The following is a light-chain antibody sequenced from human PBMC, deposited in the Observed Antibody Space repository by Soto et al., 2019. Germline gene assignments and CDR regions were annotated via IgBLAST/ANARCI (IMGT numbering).Light chain of an antibody. J-gene: IGKJ2*01. V-gene: IGKV1-33*01. Sequence: DIQMTQSPSCLSASVGDRATITCHASQDISNYLNWYQQKPGKATKLLIYDEYNLETGVTSRFSGSGSGTDFTLTIRSMQPEDIATYYCKPSDNLQYPFGTGHQLDLK. CDR2: DEY. CDR1: QDISNY. CDR3: KPSDNLQYP.